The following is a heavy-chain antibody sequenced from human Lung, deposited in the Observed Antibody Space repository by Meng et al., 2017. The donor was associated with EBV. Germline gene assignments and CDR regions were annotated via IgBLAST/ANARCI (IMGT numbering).Heavy chain of an antibody. Sequence: GQLQESGPRMMKPSETLSLTYTVSGGSINSYYWHWIRQPSGKGLEWIGRFHTSGGTKYNPSLKSRVTMSVDMSKSQLSLNLNSVTAADTAVYYCAADPLLDDYGNSFDYWGQGTLVTVSS. J-gene: IGHJ4*02. CDR2: FHTSGGT. CDR3: AADPLLDDYGNSFDY. CDR1: GGSINSYY. D-gene: IGHD4-11*01. V-gene: IGHV4-4*07.